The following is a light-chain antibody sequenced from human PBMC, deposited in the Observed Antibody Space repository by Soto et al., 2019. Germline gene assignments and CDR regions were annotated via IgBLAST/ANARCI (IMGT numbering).Light chain of an antibody. Sequence: SYELTQPPSVSVAPGQTAMITCGGNNIGNKSVHWYQRRPGQAPVLVVYDDSDRPSGIPDRFSGSNSGNTATLIISRVEAGDEADYYCQVWDSSSDRWVFGGGTKLTVL. CDR2: DDS. CDR3: QVWDSSSDRWV. V-gene: IGLV3-21*02. J-gene: IGLJ3*02. CDR1: NIGNKS.